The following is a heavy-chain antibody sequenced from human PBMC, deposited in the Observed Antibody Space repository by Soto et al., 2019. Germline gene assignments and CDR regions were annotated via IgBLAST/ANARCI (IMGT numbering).Heavy chain of an antibody. CDR1: GFTFSDYR. J-gene: IGHJ4*02. Sequence: EVHLVESGGRLVQPGGSLRLSCAASGFTFSDYRLNWVRQAPGRGLEWVSYISSSSFTIHYADSVEGRFAISRDNAKNSLYLQMNSLRAEDTAVYYCAGDYNDIWSGHFDYWGQGALVTVSS. D-gene: IGHD3-3*01. CDR2: ISSSSFTI. V-gene: IGHV3-48*01. CDR3: AGDYNDIWSGHFDY.